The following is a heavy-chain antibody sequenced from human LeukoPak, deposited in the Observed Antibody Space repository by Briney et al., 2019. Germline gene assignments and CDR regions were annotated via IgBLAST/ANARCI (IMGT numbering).Heavy chain of an antibody. CDR1: GFTVSGNY. CDR3: AKETLYGSGSYLDAFDI. Sequence: GGSLRLSCAVSGFTVSGNYMSWVRQAPGKGLEWVSLIYSGGTTYYADSVKGRFTISRDNAKNSLYLQMNSLRAEDTALYYCAKETLYGSGSYLDAFDIWGQGTMVTVSS. D-gene: IGHD3-10*01. CDR2: IYSGGTT. J-gene: IGHJ3*02. V-gene: IGHV3-53*05.